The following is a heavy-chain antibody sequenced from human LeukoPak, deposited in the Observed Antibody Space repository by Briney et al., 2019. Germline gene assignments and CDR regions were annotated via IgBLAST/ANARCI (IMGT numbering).Heavy chain of an antibody. CDR2: IWYDGNNK. CDR3: ARGGRYYYGSGGSTTDFDY. CDR1: GFTFSTYG. D-gene: IGHD3-10*01. J-gene: IGHJ4*02. V-gene: IGHV3-33*01. Sequence: GKSLRLSCAASGFTFSTYGIHWVRQAPGKGLEWVAVIWYDGNNKNFADSVRGRFTISRDNAKNTVYLQINSLRAEDTAVYYCARGGRYYYGSGGSTTDFDYCGQGTLVTVSA.